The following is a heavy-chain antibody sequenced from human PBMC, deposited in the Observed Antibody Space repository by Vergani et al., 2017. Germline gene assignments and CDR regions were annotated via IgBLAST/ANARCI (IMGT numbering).Heavy chain of an antibody. D-gene: IGHD6-13*01. CDR3: ARVPGYSSSWSYNE. Sequence: QVQLVQSGAEVKKPGASVKVSCKASGYTFTGYYMHWVRQAPGQGLEWMGWIKPNSGGTNAAQKFQGRVTMTRDTSISTACMELSRLRSDETAVYYCARVPGYSSSWSYNEWGQGTLVTVSS. J-gene: IGHJ4*02. CDR2: IKPNSGGT. CDR1: GYTFTGYY. V-gene: IGHV1-2*02.